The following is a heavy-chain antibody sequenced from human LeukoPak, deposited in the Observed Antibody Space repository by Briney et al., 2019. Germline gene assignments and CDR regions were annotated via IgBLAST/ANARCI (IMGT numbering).Heavy chain of an antibody. CDR3: AREPASGWFDP. CDR1: GGSISSYY. D-gene: IGHD7-27*01. J-gene: IGHJ5*02. CDR2: IYTSGST. Sequence: PSETLSLTCTVSGGSISSYYWSCIRDPAGKGLEWIGRIYTSGSTNYNPSLKSRVTMSVDTSKNQFSLKLSSVTAADTAVYYCAREPASGWFDPWGQGTLVTVSS. V-gene: IGHV4-4*07.